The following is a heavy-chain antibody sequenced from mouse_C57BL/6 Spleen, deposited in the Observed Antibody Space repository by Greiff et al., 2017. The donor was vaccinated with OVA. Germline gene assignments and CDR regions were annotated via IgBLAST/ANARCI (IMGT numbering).Heavy chain of an antibody. CDR2: IDPSDSYT. J-gene: IGHJ2*01. CDR3: ARATTVVYFDY. CDR1: GYTFTSYW. Sequence: QVQLKESGAELVRPGTSVKLSCKASGYTFTSYWMHWVKQRPGQGLEWIGVIDPSDSYTNYNQKFKGKATLTVDTSSSTAYMQLSSLTSEDSAVYYCARATTVVYFDYWGQGTTLTVSS. D-gene: IGHD1-1*01. V-gene: IGHV1-59*01.